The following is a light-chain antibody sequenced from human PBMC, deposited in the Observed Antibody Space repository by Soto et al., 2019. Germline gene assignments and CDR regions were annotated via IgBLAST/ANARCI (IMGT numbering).Light chain of an antibody. V-gene: IGKV1-39*01. Sequence: DIRMTQSPSSLSASVGDRVTITCRASQSISTYLSWYQQKPGKAPKLLIYGATRLQSGAPSRFTGSGSGTIFTLTISSLQPEDFATYSCQQSYSNPPTFAQGTKLEIK. J-gene: IGKJ2*01. CDR2: GAT. CDR1: QSISTY. CDR3: QQSYSNPPT.